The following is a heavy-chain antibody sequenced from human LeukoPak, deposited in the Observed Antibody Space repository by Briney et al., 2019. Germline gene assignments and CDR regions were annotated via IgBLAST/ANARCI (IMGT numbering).Heavy chain of an antibody. CDR1: GFTVSSYA. D-gene: IGHD6-19*01. CDR2: ITNTGSGT. J-gene: IGHJ4*02. CDR3: AKTSGWFPYLDY. V-gene: IGHV3-23*01. Sequence: GGSLRLSCVASGFTVSSYALSWVRQAPGKGLEWVSPITNTGSGTCYADSVKGRFTIYRDNSKNTLYLQMNSLRAEDTAIYYCAKTSGWFPYLDYWGQGTLVTVSS.